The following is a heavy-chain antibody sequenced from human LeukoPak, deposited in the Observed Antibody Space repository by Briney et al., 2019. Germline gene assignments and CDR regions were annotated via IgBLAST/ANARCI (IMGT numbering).Heavy chain of an antibody. CDR2: IRSKAYGGTI. CDR3: TRGGYCSSISCLFDY. V-gene: IGHV3-49*04. CDR1: GFTFGDYA. D-gene: IGHD2-2*01. J-gene: IGHJ4*02. Sequence: GRSPRLSCTASGFTFGDYAMSWVRQAPGKGLEWVGFIRSKAYGGTIEYAASVKGRFTIPRDDSKSIAYLQMNSLKTEDTAVYYCTRGGYCSSISCLFDYWGQGSLVTVSS.